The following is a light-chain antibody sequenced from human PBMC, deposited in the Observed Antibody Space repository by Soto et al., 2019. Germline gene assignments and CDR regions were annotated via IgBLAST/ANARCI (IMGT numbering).Light chain of an antibody. CDR3: QQYNSYPVT. CDR1: QSISRW. V-gene: IGKV1-5*01. Sequence: DSQMTQSPSTLSASVGDRFTITCLAIQSISRWLEWYQQKPGKAPKFLIYDASSLESGVPSRFRGSGSGTEFTLTISSLQADDFATYFCQQYNSYPVTFGQGTRLEIK. CDR2: DAS. J-gene: IGKJ5*01.